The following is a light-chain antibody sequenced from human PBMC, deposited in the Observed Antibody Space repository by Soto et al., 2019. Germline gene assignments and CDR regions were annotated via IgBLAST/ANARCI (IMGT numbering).Light chain of an antibody. Sequence: EILMTQSPVTLSVSPGERATLSCRASQSVSSNLAWYQQKPGQAPSLLIYGAFTRATGIPARISGNGSGTEFTLTISSLQSEDLALYYCQQYNDWPLTFGQRTKVEI. CDR1: QSVSSN. CDR2: GAF. J-gene: IGKJ1*01. V-gene: IGKV3-15*01. CDR3: QQYNDWPLT.